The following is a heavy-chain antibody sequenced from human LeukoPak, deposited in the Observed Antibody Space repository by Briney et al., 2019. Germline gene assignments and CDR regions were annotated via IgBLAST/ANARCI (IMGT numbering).Heavy chain of an antibody. CDR3: ARDHRDIVATMVDY. CDR1: GYTFTGYY. CDR2: INPNSGGT. V-gene: IGHV1-2*02. Sequence: ASVKVSCKASGYTFTGYYMHWVRQAPGQGLEWMGWINPNSGGTNYAQKFQGRVTMTRDTSVSTAYMELSRLRSDDTAVYYCARDHRDIVATMVDYWGQGTLVTVSS. J-gene: IGHJ4*02. D-gene: IGHD5-12*01.